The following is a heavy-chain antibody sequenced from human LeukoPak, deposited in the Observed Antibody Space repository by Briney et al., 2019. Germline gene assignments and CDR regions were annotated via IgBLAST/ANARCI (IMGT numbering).Heavy chain of an antibody. CDR2: ISSSSSTI. V-gene: IGHV3-48*04. CDR3: ARATVSYYYYGMDV. J-gene: IGHJ6*02. D-gene: IGHD5/OR15-5a*01. Sequence: PGGSLRLSCAASGFTFSSYSMTWVRQAPGKGLEWVSYISSSSSTIYYADSVKGRFTISRDNAKNSLYLQMNSLRAEDTAVYYCARATVSYYYYGMDVWGQGTTVTVSS. CDR1: GFTFSSYS.